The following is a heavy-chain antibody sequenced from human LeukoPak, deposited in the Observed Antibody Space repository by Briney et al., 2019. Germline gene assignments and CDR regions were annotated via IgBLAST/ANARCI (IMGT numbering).Heavy chain of an antibody. Sequence: PGGSLRLSCAASGFTFSTYWMSWVRRAPGKGLEWVANIKEEGSEKYYGDSVKGRFTISRDNAKNSLYLQMNSLRAEDTAVYYCARDSSGYQWGQGTLVTVSS. CDR3: ARDSSGYQ. D-gene: IGHD3-22*01. J-gene: IGHJ4*02. CDR1: GFTFSTYW. CDR2: IKEEGSEK. V-gene: IGHV3-7*01.